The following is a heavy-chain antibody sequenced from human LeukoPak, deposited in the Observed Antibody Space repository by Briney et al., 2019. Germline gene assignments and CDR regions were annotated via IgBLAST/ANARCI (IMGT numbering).Heavy chain of an antibody. CDR2: IYSGGST. Sequence: PGGSPRLSCAASGFTVSSNYMSWVRQAPGKGLEWVSVIYSGGSTYYADSVKGRFTISRDNSENTLYLQMNSLRAEDTAVYYCARAQYGDYLDYWGQGTLVTVSS. CDR1: GFTVSSNY. CDR3: ARAQYGDYLDY. D-gene: IGHD4-17*01. J-gene: IGHJ4*02. V-gene: IGHV3-53*01.